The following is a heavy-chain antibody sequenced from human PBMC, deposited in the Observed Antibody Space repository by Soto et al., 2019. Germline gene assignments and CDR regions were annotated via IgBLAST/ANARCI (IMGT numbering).Heavy chain of an antibody. CDR3: AGSYGSGTNWFDP. CDR1: GGSITRPGYY. J-gene: IGHJ5*02. V-gene: IGHV4-31*03. Sequence: QVQLQESGPGLVKPSQTLSLTCTVSGGSITRPGYYWSWIRQLTGKGLEWIGYIYYSGTTYYNPSLKSRVAISVDTSKNQFSLKLSSLTAADTAVYYCAGSYGSGTNWFDPWGQGTLVTVSS. D-gene: IGHD3-10*01. CDR2: IYYSGTT.